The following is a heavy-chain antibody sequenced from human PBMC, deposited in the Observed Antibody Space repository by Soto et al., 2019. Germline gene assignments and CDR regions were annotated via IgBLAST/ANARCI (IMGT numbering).Heavy chain of an antibody. CDR3: ARGVTYSSGGYYYYYGMDV. Sequence: PSETLSHTSTVSGGSIISSSYYWGWIRKPPGKGLEWIGSIYHSGSINYNPSLKSRVTIAVDTSKKQFSLILSSVTAADTAVYYCARGVTYSSGGYYYYYGMDVWGQGTTVTVSS. CDR1: GGSIISSSYY. D-gene: IGHD3-22*01. J-gene: IGHJ6*02. V-gene: IGHV4-39*07. CDR2: IYHSGSI.